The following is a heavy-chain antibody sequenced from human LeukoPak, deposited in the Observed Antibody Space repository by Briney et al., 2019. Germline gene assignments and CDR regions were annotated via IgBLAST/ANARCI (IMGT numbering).Heavy chain of an antibody. J-gene: IGHJ4*02. CDR1: GFTFSSYA. CDR3: AREEVVVND. V-gene: IGHV3-30-3*01. Sequence: AGGSLRLSCAASGFTFSSYAMHWVRQAPGKGLEWVAVISYDGSNKYYADSVKGRFTISRDNSKNTLYLQMNSLRAEDTAVYYCAREEVVVNDWGQGTLVTVSS. CDR2: ISYDGSNK. D-gene: IGHD3-22*01.